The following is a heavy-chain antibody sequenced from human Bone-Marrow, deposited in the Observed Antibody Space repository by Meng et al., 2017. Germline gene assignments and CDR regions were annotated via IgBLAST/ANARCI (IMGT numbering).Heavy chain of an antibody. J-gene: IGHJ4*02. CDR2: ISYDGSNK. Sequence: QGRVVEAGGAVVQAGWSLRLSCAASGFTCSSYAMHWVRQAPGKGLEWVAVISYDGSNKYYADSVKGRFTITRDNSKNTLYLQMNSLRAEDTAVYYCARDGDYWGQGTLVTVSS. CDR3: ARDGDY. V-gene: IGHV3-30*07. CDR1: GFTCSSYA.